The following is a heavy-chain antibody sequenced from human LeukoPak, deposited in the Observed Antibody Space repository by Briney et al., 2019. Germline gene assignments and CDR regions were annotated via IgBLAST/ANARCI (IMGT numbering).Heavy chain of an antibody. Sequence: GGSLRLSCAASGFTFSSYGMHWVRQAPGKGLEWVAVIWYDGSNKYYADSVKGRFTISRDNSKNTLYLQMNSLRAEDTAVYYCARASDSSSGYFDCWGQGTLVTVSS. CDR2: IWYDGSNK. J-gene: IGHJ4*02. V-gene: IGHV3-33*01. CDR1: GFTFSSYG. D-gene: IGHD6-6*01. CDR3: ARASDSSSGYFDC.